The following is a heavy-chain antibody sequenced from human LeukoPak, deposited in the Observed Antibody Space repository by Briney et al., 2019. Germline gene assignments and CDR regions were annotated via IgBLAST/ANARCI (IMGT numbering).Heavy chain of an antibody. V-gene: IGHV3-11*04. Sequence: GGSLRLSCAASGFTFSDYYMSWIRQAPETGLEWLSYTSPSGGTIYYTDSVKGRFTMSRDNAQNALYLEMNSLRAEDTAVYYCATLGKSNFFDYWGQGTLVTVSS. CDR3: ATLGKSNFFDY. CDR2: TSPSGGTI. J-gene: IGHJ4*02. CDR1: GFTFSDYY. D-gene: IGHD1-26*01.